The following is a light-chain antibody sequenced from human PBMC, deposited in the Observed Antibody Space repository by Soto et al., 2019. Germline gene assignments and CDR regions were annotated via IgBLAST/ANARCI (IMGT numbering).Light chain of an antibody. J-gene: IGLJ1*01. CDR1: SSDVGGYNY. CDR2: EVS. V-gene: IGLV2-8*01. CDR3: SSYAGSNNFV. Sequence: QSVLTQPPSASGSPGQSVTISCTGTSSDVGGYNYVSWFQQHPGKAPKLMLYEVSKRPSGVPDRFSGSKSGNTASLTVSGLQAEGEADYYCSSYAGSNNFVFGTGTKVTVL.